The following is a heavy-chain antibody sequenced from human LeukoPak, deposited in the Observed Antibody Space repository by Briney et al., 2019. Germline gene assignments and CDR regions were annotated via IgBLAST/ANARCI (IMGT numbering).Heavy chain of an antibody. CDR2: IYPGDSDT. Sequence: KPGESLKISCKGSGYSFTSYWIGWVRQMPGKGLEWMGIIYPGDSDTRYSPSFQGQVTISADKSISTAYLQWSSLKASDTAMYYCAKLRSIVVAPVDALDIWGQGTMVTVSS. V-gene: IGHV5-51*03. J-gene: IGHJ3*02. CDR3: AKLRSIVVAPVDALDI. CDR1: GYSFTSYW. D-gene: IGHD3-22*01.